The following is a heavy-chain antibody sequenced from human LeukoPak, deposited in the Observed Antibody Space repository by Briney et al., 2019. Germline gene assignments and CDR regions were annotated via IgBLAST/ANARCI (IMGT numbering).Heavy chain of an antibody. CDR1: GFTFSSYA. CDR3: AKDRRGSYPGQPYYYCMAV. CDR2: ISGSGVST. D-gene: IGHD1-26*01. Sequence: GGSLRLTCAASGFTFSSYAMSWVRQAPEKGLEWVTAISGSGVSTYYADSVKCRFTISRDNSKNTLYLQMNSLRAEDTAVYYCAKDRRGSYPGQPYYYCMAVWGEGTTVTVSS. J-gene: IGHJ6*03. V-gene: IGHV3-23*01.